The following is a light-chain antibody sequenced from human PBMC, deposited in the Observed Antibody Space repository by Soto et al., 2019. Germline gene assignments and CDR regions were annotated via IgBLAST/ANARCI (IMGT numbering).Light chain of an antibody. CDR3: ATWDSGLSVVV. V-gene: IGLV1-51*01. CDR1: SSNIGNNY. Sequence: QSLLTQPPSVSAAPGQRVTISCSGGSSNIGNNYVSWYRQIPGTAPKLLFFDDDKRPSDIPDRFSASKSGTSATLGITGLQTGDEADYYCATWDSGLSVVVFGGGTKLTVL. J-gene: IGLJ3*02. CDR2: DDD.